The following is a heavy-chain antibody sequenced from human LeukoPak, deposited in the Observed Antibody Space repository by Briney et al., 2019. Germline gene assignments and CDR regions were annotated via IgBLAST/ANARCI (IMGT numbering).Heavy chain of an antibody. D-gene: IGHD4-11*01. CDR2: ISSNSGAV. J-gene: IGHJ1*01. Sequence: GSLRLSWAGSGFHLHDYFLHLPRPAPGKGLEWISYISSNSGAVNYADSVKGRFTMSRDYAKNSVYLEMTSLRGEDTGVYYCARVHNTVFWGQGILVTVSS. CDR1: GFHLHDYF. V-gene: IGHV3-11*01. CDR3: ARVHNTVF.